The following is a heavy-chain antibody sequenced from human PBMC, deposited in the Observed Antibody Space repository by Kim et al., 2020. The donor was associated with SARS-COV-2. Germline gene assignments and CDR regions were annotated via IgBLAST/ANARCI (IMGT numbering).Heavy chain of an antibody. V-gene: IGHV1-8*01. CDR3: ARGFPYYYYGMDV. J-gene: IGHJ6*02. Sequence: YAKKFQGRGTMTRNTSISTAYMELSSLRSEDTAVYYCARGFPYYYYGMDVWGQGTTVTVSS.